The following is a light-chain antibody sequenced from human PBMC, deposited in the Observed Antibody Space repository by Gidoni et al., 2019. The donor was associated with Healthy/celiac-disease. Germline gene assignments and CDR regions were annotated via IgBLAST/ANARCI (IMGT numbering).Light chain of an antibody. Sequence: EIVLTQSPATLSLSPGERATLSCRASQSVSSYLAWYQQKHGQAPRLLTYDASNMATGIPARFSGSGSGTDFTLTISSLEPEDFAVYYCQQRSNWPLTFGGXTKVEIK. CDR3: QQRSNWPLT. CDR2: DAS. J-gene: IGKJ4*01. V-gene: IGKV3-11*01. CDR1: QSVSSY.